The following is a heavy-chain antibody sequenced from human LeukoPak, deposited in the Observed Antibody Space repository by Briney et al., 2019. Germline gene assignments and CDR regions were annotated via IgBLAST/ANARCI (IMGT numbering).Heavy chain of an antibody. J-gene: IGHJ6*04. V-gene: IGHV3-21*01. CDR1: GFTFSSYS. Sequence: GGSLRLSCAASGFTFSSYSMNWVRQAPGKGLEWVSSISSSSSYIYYADSVKGRFTISRGNAKNSLYLQMNSLRAEDTAVYYCASDRGITIFSVCGKGTTVTVSS. D-gene: IGHD3-9*01. CDR3: ASDRGITIFSV. CDR2: ISSSSSYI.